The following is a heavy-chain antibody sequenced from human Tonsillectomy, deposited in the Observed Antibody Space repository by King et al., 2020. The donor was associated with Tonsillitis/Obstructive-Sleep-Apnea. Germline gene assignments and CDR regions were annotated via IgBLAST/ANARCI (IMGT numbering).Heavy chain of an antibody. CDR3: AGGYNYYFYYYMAV. Sequence: VQLVESGGGLVKPGGSLRLSCAASGFTFSDYYMTWIRQAPGKGLEWVSYISSSGTTIYYAESLKGRFTISRDNAKNSLYLQMNSLRAEDTAVYYCAGGYNYYFYYYMAVWGKGTTVTVSS. CDR1: GFTFSDYY. V-gene: IGHV3-11*01. J-gene: IGHJ6*03. D-gene: IGHD5-12*01. CDR2: ISSSGTTI.